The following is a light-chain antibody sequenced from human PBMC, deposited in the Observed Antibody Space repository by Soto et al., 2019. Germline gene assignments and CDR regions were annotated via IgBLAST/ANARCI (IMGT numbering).Light chain of an antibody. V-gene: IGKV3-15*01. CDR1: QSVSSD. Sequence: IVMTQSPDTLSVSPGERATLSCRASQSVSSDLAWYQQKPGQPPRLLVFGASTRATGIPAGFSGLGSGRHFTLTISSLQSEDFAVYYCQQYNTWPRTFGQGRKVDIK. J-gene: IGKJ1*01. CDR2: GAS. CDR3: QQYNTWPRT.